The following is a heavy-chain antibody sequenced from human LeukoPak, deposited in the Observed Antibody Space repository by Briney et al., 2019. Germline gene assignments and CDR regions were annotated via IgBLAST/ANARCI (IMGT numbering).Heavy chain of an antibody. V-gene: IGHV1-8*03. CDR1: GYTFTSYD. D-gene: IGHD6-6*01. CDR3: ARGLGSSSGYYYYYMDV. Sequence: ASVKVSCKASGYTFTSYDINWVRQATGQGLEWMGWMNPNSGNTGYAQKFQGRVTITRNTSISTAYMELSSLRSEDTAVYYCARGLGSSSGYYYYYMDVWGKGTTVTVSS. CDR2: MNPNSGNT. J-gene: IGHJ6*03.